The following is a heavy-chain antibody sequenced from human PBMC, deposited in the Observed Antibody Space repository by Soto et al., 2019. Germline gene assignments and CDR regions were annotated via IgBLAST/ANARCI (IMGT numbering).Heavy chain of an antibody. CDR1: GYTFTNYG. Sequence: QVQLVQSGAEVKKPGASVKVCCKASGYTFTNYGISWVRQAPGQGLEWMGWISAYNGNTKYAQKFQGRVTMTTDTSTSTAYMELRSLRSDDTAVYYCARGVGSGSYYNQYNWFDPWGQGTLVTVSS. D-gene: IGHD3-10*01. CDR2: ISAYNGNT. CDR3: ARGVGSGSYYNQYNWFDP. V-gene: IGHV1-18*01. J-gene: IGHJ5*02.